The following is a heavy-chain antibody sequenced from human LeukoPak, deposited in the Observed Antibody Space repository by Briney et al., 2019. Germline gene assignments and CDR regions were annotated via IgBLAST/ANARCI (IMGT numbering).Heavy chain of an antibody. D-gene: IGHD6-19*01. CDR2: ISGSGGST. CDR3: AKGGSGYSSGWYRNYYYYYMDV. CDR1: GFTFSSYA. V-gene: IGHV3-23*01. Sequence: AGGSLRLSCAASGFTFSSYAMSWVRQAPGKGLEWVSAISGSGGSTYYADSVKGRFTISRDNSKNTLYLQMNSLRAEDTAVYYCAKGGSGYSSGWYRNYYYYYMDVWGKGTTVTVSS. J-gene: IGHJ6*03.